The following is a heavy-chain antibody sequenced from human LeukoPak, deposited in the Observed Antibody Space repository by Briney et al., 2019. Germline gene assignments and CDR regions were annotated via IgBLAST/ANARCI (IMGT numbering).Heavy chain of an antibody. CDR3: AKDPSGWTGADYFDY. D-gene: IGHD6-19*01. V-gene: IGHV3-30*18. CDR2: ISFDGSQK. CDR1: GFTFSNYG. J-gene: IGHJ4*02. Sequence: GGSLRLSCVASGFTFSNYGMHWVRQAPGKGLEWVAVISFDGSQKHYADPVKGRFSISRDNSKNTLYLQMNSLRGEDTAVYYCAKDPSGWTGADYFDYWGQGTLVTVSS.